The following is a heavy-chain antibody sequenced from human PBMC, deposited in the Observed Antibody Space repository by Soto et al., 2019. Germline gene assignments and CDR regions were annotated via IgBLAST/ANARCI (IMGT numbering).Heavy chain of an antibody. CDR1: GGTFSSSA. Sequence: QVQLVQSGAEVKKPGSSVKVSCRASGGTFSSSAISWVRQAPGQGLEWMGGIVPMFGTPDIAQKFQGRVTITADEATGTAYMEVGSLRSEDTATYYCAKIGERSWFDSWGQGTLVNVS. D-gene: IGHD3-10*01. J-gene: IGHJ5*01. CDR2: IVPMFGTP. CDR3: AKIGERSWFDS. V-gene: IGHV1-69*01.